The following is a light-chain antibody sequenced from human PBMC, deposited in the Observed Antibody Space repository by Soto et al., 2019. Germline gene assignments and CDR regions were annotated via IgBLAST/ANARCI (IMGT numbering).Light chain of an antibody. V-gene: IGKV3-15*01. Sequence: ESMLTQSQATLSVSPGERATLSFRASQSVSSDLAWYQQKPGQAPRLLIYYTSTRATGFPARFSGGGSGTEFTLTISSLQSEDSAFYYCQQDNKWPITFGQGTRLEVK. CDR1: QSVSSD. CDR2: YTS. J-gene: IGKJ5*01. CDR3: QQDNKWPIT.